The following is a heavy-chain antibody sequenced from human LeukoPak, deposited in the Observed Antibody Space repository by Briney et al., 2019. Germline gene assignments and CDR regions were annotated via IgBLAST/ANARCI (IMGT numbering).Heavy chain of an antibody. D-gene: IGHD6-6*01. Sequence: PGGSLXLSCXAPGFTFSSYAMSWVRQAPGKGLEWVSVIYSGGSTYYADSVKGRFTISRDNSKNTLYLQMNSLRAEDTAVYYCARESSPGYYYYGMDVWGQGTTVTVSS. J-gene: IGHJ6*02. V-gene: IGHV3-53*01. CDR1: GFTFSSYA. CDR3: ARESSPGYYYYGMDV. CDR2: IYSGGST.